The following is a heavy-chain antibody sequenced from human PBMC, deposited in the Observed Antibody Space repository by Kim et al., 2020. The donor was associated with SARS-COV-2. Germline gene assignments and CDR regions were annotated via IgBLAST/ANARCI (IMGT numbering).Heavy chain of an antibody. J-gene: IGHJ6*02. D-gene: IGHD1-26*01. CDR2: ISSSGSDT. Sequence: GGSLRLSCVASGFTFRDYYMSWIRQAPGKGLEWVAQISSSGSDTNYAESVKGRFTISRDNAKNSLYLQMNSLRVEDRAVYYCARVKYYVWDVWGQGTTVTVSS. CDR3: ARVKYYVWDV. V-gene: IGHV3-11*06. CDR1: GFTFRDYY.